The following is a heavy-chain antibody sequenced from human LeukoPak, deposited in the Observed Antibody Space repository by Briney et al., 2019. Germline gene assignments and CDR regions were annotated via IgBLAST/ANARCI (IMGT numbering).Heavy chain of an antibody. J-gene: IGHJ5*01. CDR3: ARLHLWPENWFDS. CDR1: GGSFTDNF. D-gene: IGHD3-10*01. CDR2: VNHRGTI. Sequence: PSATLSLTCGVSGGSFTDNFLGWIRQIPRKGLEWIGEVNHRGTINYNPSLKSRVAISVDTSKNQFSLKLSSVTAADTAVYYCARLHLWPENWFDSWGPGTLVTVTS. V-gene: IGHV4-34*01.